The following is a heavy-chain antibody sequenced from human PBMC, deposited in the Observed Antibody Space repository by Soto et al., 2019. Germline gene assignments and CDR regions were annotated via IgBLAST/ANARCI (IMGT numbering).Heavy chain of an antibody. CDR3: ASALISTSYGFDH. CDR1: GFTVSRNY. Sequence: GGSLRLSCAASGFTVSRNYMSWVRQAPGKGLEWVSVLYGGGTTYYADSVKGRFTISRDNSKNTLYLEMNSLRVEDTAVYYCASALISTSYGFDHWGQGTLVTVSS. V-gene: IGHV3-66*01. CDR2: LYGGGTT. D-gene: IGHD2-2*01. J-gene: IGHJ4*02.